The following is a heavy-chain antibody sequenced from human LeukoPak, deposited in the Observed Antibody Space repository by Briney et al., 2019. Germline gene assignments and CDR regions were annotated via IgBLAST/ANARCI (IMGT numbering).Heavy chain of an antibody. D-gene: IGHD3-16*01. Sequence: GGSLRLSCAASGFTLRSYWMNWARQAPGKGLEWVASINHNGNVNYYVDSVKGRFTISRDNARNSLYLQMSNLRAEDTAVYFCARGGGLDVWGQGATVTVSS. CDR3: ARGGGLDV. CDR2: INHNGNVN. J-gene: IGHJ6*02. CDR1: GFTLRSYW. V-gene: IGHV3-7*03.